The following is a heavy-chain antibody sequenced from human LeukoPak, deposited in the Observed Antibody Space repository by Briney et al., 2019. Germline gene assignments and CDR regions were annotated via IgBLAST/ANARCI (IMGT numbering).Heavy chain of an antibody. CDR1: GFTFSVSG. CDR3: TRHQEVLATDSYYYYFDV. CDR2: IRSESNRYAT. Sequence: PGGSLKLSCAASGFTFSVSGMHWVRQASGRVLEWLGRIRSESNRYATAYGTSVTGRFTISRDDSKSMSFLQMNGLKTEDTAVYYCTRHQEVLATDSYYYYFDVWGKGTTVTVSS. D-gene: IGHD5-12*01. V-gene: IGHV3-73*01. J-gene: IGHJ6*03.